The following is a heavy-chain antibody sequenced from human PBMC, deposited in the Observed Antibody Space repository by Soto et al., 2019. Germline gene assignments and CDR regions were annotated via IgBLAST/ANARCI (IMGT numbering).Heavy chain of an antibody. CDR2: ISGSGGST. CDR3: AKVAGGGWTLKTMVRGVVDYYYYGMDV. Sequence: HPGGSLRLSCAASGFTFSSYAMSWVRQAPGKGLEWVSAISGSGGSTYYADSVKGRFTISRDNSKNTLYLQMNSLRAEDTAVYYCAKVAGGGWTLKTMVRGVVDYYYYGMDVWGQGTTVTVSS. CDR1: GFTFSSYA. D-gene: IGHD3-10*01. V-gene: IGHV3-23*01. J-gene: IGHJ6*02.